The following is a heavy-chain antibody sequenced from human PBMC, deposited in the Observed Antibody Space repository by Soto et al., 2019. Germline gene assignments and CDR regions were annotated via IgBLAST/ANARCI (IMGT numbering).Heavy chain of an antibody. D-gene: IGHD6-13*01. V-gene: IGHV1-8*01. J-gene: IGHJ5*02. CDR1: GYTFTSYD. CDR2: MNPNSGNT. Sequence: QVQLVQSGAEVKKSGASVKVSCKASGYTFTSYDINWVRQATGQGLEWMGWMNPNSGNTGYAKKFQGRVTMTRNTSISTAYMELRSLRYEDTAVYYCARERSAAGTGWFDPWGQGTLVTVSS. CDR3: ARERSAAGTGWFDP.